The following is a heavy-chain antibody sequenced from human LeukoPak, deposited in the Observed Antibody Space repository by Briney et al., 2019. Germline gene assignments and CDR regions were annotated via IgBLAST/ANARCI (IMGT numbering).Heavy chain of an antibody. D-gene: IGHD4/OR15-4a*01. J-gene: IGHJ4*02. Sequence: GRSLRLSCAASGFTFSSYAMHWVRQAPGKGLEWVAVISYDGSNKYYADSVKGRFTISRDNSKNTLYLQMNSLRAEDTAAYYCARRAGAYSHPYDYWGQGTLVTVSS. CDR2: ISYDGSNK. V-gene: IGHV3-30*14. CDR3: ARRAGAYSHPYDY. CDR1: GFTFSSYA.